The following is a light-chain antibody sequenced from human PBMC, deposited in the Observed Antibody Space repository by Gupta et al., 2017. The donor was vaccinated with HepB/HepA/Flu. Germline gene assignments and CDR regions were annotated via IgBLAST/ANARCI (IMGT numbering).Light chain of an antibody. Sequence: SYELTQPPSVSVSPGQTASITCSGDKLGDKYACWYQQKPGQSPVLVIYQDSKRPSGIPERFSGSNSGNTATLTIGGNQAMDEADYYCQAWDSSTVVFGGGTKLTVL. CDR2: QDS. CDR1: KLGDKY. J-gene: IGLJ2*01. CDR3: QAWDSSTVV. V-gene: IGLV3-1*01.